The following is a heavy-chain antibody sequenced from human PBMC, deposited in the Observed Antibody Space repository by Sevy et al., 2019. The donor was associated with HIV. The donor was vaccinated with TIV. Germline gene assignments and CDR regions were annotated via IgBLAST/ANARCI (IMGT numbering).Heavy chain of an antibody. V-gene: IGHV3-11*06. Sequence: GGSLRLSCAASGFTFSDYHMNWIRQAPGKGLEWVSYISSLSTYTNYADSVRGRFTISRDNAKNSLYLQMNSLRAEDTGVYYCARRVAARDGFDLWGQGTMVTVSS. CDR1: GFTFSDYH. CDR3: ARRVAARDGFDL. CDR2: ISSLSTYT. D-gene: IGHD6-13*01. J-gene: IGHJ3*01.